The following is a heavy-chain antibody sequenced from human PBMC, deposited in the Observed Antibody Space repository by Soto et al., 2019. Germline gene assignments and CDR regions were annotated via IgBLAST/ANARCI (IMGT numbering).Heavy chain of an antibody. D-gene: IGHD5-12*01. CDR3: AKDVTVDIVNTPGY. V-gene: IGHV3-30*18. Sequence: GGSMRLSCVASGFTFSSYAIHWVRQNPGKGLEWVAVISYDGSNKFYADSVKGRFTISRDNSKNTLYLHMNSLNTEDTAVYYCAKDVTVDIVNTPGYWGQGTLVTVSS. CDR1: GFTFSSYA. CDR2: ISYDGSNK. J-gene: IGHJ4*02.